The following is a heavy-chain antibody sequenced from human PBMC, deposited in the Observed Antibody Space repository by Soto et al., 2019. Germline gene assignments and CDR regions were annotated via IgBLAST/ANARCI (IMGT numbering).Heavy chain of an antibody. Sequence: ASVKVSCKASGYTFTSYDINWVRQATGQGLEWMGWMNPNSGNTGYAQKFQGRVTMTRNTSISTAYMELSSLRSEDTAVYYCARSHSNYDYYYYGMDVWGQGTTVTVSS. V-gene: IGHV1-8*01. D-gene: IGHD4-4*01. CDR1: GYTFTSYD. J-gene: IGHJ6*02. CDR2: MNPNSGNT. CDR3: ARSHSNYDYYYYGMDV.